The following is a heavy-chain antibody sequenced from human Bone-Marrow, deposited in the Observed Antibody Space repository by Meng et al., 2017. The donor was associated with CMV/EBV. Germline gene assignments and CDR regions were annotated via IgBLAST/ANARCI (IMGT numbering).Heavy chain of an antibody. J-gene: IGHJ6*02. D-gene: IGHD6-13*01. Sequence: ASVKVSCKASGYTFTGYYMHWVRQAPGQGLEWMGWINPNSGGTNYAQKFQGRVTMTRDTSISTAYMELSRLRSDDTAVYYCARVPGLAAAGYYYYYYGMDVWGQGTTVTVSS. CDR3: ARVPGLAAAGYYYYYYGMDV. CDR2: INPNSGGT. CDR1: GYTFTGYY. V-gene: IGHV1-2*02.